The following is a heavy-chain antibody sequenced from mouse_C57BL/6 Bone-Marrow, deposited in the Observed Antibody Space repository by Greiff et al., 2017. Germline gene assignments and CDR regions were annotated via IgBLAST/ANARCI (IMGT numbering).Heavy chain of an antibody. Sequence: EVQLQQSGAELVRPGASVKLSCTASGFNIKDDYMHWVKQRPEQGLEWIGWIDPENGDTEYASKFQGKATITADTSSNTAYLQLSSLTSEDTAVYYGTPYYYGSEAYWGQGTLVTVSA. D-gene: IGHD1-1*01. V-gene: IGHV14-4*01. CDR1: GFNIKDDY. CDR3: TPYYYGSEAY. J-gene: IGHJ3*01. CDR2: IDPENGDT.